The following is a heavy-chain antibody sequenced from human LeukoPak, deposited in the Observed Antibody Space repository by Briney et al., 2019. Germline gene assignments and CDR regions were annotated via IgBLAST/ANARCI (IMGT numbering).Heavy chain of an antibody. D-gene: IGHD4-11*01. CDR1: GFTFSSYW. CDR2: IKQDGSEK. Sequence: GGSLRLSCAASGFTFSSYWMSWVRQAPGKGLEWVANIKQDGSEKYYVDSVKGRFTISRDNAKNSLYLQMNSLRAEDTAVYYCARDYVDYSPNSDLDYWGQGTLVTVSS. V-gene: IGHV3-7*01. CDR3: ARDYVDYSPNSDLDY. J-gene: IGHJ4*02.